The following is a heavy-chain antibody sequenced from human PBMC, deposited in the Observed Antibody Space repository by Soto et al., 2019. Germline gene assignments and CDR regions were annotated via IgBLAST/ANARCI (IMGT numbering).Heavy chain of an antibody. Sequence: ASVKVSCKASGYTFTSYAIHWVRQAPGQRLEWMGWINAGNGNTKYSQKFQGRVTITRDTSASTAYMELSSLRSEDTAVYYCARDLGDLNDILTGYGYFDYWGQGTLVTVSS. CDR3: ARDLGDLNDILTGYGYFDY. CDR2: INAGNGNT. CDR1: GYTFTSYA. V-gene: IGHV1-3*01. D-gene: IGHD3-9*01. J-gene: IGHJ4*02.